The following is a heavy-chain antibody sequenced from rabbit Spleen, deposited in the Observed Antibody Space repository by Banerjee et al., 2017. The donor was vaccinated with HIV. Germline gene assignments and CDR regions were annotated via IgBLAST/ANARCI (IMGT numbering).Heavy chain of an antibody. J-gene: IGHJ6*01. Sequence: QEQVKETGGGLVQPGGSLTLSCKASGFDFRRYYLSWVRQAPGKGLEWIACIYAGSSGSTYYANWAKGRFTCSKTSSTTVTLQMTRLTAADTATYFCARDTSSSFSSYGMDLWGQGTLVTVS. CDR2: IYAGSSGST. D-gene: IGHD1-1*01. V-gene: IGHV1S45*01. CDR3: ARDTSSSFSSYGMDL. CDR1: GFDFRRYYL.